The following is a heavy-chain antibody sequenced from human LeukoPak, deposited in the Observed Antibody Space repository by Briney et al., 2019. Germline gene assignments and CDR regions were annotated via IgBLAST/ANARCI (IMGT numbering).Heavy chain of an antibody. Sequence: GGSLRLSCAASGFTFTSYSMNWVRQAPGRGLEWVSYISSSGRPIYYADSVKGRFTISGDNAKNSLYLQMNGLRAEDTAVYYCAREREHDYGTDYWGQGTLVTVSS. CDR2: ISSSGRPI. V-gene: IGHV3-48*01. CDR1: GFTFTSYS. J-gene: IGHJ4*02. CDR3: AREREHDYGTDY. D-gene: IGHD4-17*01.